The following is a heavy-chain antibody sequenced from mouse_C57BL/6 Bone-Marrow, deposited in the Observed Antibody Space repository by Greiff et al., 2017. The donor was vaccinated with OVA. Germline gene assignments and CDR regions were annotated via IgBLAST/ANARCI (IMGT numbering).Heavy chain of an antibody. CDR2: IDPATGDT. Sequence: DVLLVESGAELVRPGASVKLSCTASGFTITDAYMHWVKQRPEQGLEWIGWIDPATGDTEYTSKFQGKATLTADTSSNTAYLQLSSLTAEDTAVYDCTGYGNFDYWGQGTTLTVSS. J-gene: IGHJ2*01. CDR3: TGYGNFDY. CDR1: GFTITDAY. V-gene: IGHV14-4*01. D-gene: IGHD2-1*01.